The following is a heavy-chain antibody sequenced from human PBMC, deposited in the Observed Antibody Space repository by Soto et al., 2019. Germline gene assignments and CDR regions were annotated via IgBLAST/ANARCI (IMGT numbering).Heavy chain of an antibody. V-gene: IGHV4-59*08. J-gene: IGHJ4*02. Sequence: SETLSLTCTVSGGSISTYYWNWIRQPPGKGLEWIGYIYYGGSANYNPSLKSRVTISVDTSKKQFSLKLSSVTAADTAVYYCASGGFGDTAMVLFDYWGQGTLVTVSS. CDR1: GGSISTYY. D-gene: IGHD5-18*01. CDR2: IYYGGSA. CDR3: ASGGFGDTAMVLFDY.